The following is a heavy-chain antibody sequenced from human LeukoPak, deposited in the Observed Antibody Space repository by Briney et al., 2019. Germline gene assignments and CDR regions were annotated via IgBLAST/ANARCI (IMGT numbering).Heavy chain of an antibody. CDR2: IKQDGSEK. CDR1: GFTFSSYW. V-gene: IGHV3-7*01. J-gene: IGHJ6*03. Sequence: GGSLRLSCAASGFTFSSYWMSWVRQAPGKGLEWVANIKQDGSEKYYVDSVKGRFTISRDNAKNSLYLQMNSPRAEDTAVYYCARSGSSGSSWYWGYYYYMDVWGKGTTVTVSS. CDR3: ARSGSSGSSWYWGYYYYMDV. D-gene: IGHD6-13*01.